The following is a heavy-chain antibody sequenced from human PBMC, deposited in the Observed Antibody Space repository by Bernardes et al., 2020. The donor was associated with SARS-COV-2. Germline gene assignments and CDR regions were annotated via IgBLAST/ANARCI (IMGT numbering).Heavy chain of an antibody. CDR3: ARLGAAAGTGYYYYGMDV. Sequence: ASVKVSCKASGYTFTGYYMHWVRQAPGQGLEWMGWINPNSGGTNYAQKFQGRVTMTRDTSISTAYMELSRLRSDDTAVYYCARLGAAAGTGYYYYGMDVWGQGTTVTVSS. J-gene: IGHJ6*02. D-gene: IGHD6-13*01. CDR1: GYTFTGYY. V-gene: IGHV1-2*02. CDR2: INPNSGGT.